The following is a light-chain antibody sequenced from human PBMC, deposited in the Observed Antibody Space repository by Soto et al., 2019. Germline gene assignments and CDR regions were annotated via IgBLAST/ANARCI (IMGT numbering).Light chain of an antibody. CDR3: QPRQYWPPIT. CDR1: QSVSSN. V-gene: IGKV3-11*01. J-gene: IGKJ5*01. CDR2: SAS. Sequence: EIVLTQSPATLSVSPGERATLSCRASQSVSSNLAWYQQKPGQAPRLLMYSASNRAPGIPARFSGSGSGTDFTLTISSLEPEDFAVYYCQPRQYWPPITFGQGTRLEI.